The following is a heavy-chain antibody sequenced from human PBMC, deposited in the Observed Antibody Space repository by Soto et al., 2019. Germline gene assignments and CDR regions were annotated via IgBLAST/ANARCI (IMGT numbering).Heavy chain of an antibody. D-gene: IGHD2-21*02. CDR1: GGSISSSSYY. V-gene: IGHV4-39*01. CDR3: ARLGGNSDY. CDR2: IYNSGST. Sequence: SETLSLTCTVSGGSISSSSYYWGWIRQPPGKGLEWIGSIYNSGSTYYNPSLKSRVTISVDTSKNQFSLKLSSVTAADTAVYYCARLGGNSDYWGQGTLVTVSS. J-gene: IGHJ4*02.